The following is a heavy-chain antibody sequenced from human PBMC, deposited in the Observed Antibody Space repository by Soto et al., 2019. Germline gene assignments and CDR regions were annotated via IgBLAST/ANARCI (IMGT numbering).Heavy chain of an antibody. CDR3: AGLGSGWQSEYFDN. V-gene: IGHV1-69*02. CDR2: LIPLLDLA. CDR1: GDTFSSYT. D-gene: IGHD6-19*01. Sequence: VQLVQSGADVKKPGSSEKDSCKAYGDTFSSYTINWMRQAPGQGLEWMGRLIPLLDLANYTQKFQGRVTITADKSTNTAHMELANLRSEDTVVYYCAGLGSGWQSEYFDNWGQGTLVTVSS. J-gene: IGHJ1*01.